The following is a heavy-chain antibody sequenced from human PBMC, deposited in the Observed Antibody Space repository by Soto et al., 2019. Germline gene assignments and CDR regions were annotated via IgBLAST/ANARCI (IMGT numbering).Heavy chain of an antibody. D-gene: IGHD1-26*01. CDR2: IWYDGSNK. V-gene: IGHV3-33*01. J-gene: IGHJ3*02. CDR3: ARDRGSYPSGAFDI. CDR1: GFTFSSYG. Sequence: GGSLRLSCAASGFTFSSYGMHWVRQAPGKGLEWVAVIWYDGSNKYYADSVKGRFTISRDNSKNTLYLQMNSLRAEDTAVYYCARDRGSYPSGAFDIWGQGTMVTVSS.